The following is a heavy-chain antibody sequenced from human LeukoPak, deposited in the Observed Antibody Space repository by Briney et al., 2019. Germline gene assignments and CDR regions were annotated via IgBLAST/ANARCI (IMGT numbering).Heavy chain of an antibody. J-gene: IGHJ6*03. CDR3: ARDSSSYYMDV. CDR1: GYTFTSYA. CDR2: INPNSGGT. D-gene: IGHD6-13*01. Sequence: ASVKVSCKASGYTFTSYAMNWVRQAPGQGLEWMGWINPNSGGTNYAQKFQGRVTMTRDTSISTAYMELSRLRSDDTAVYYCARDSSSYYMDVWGKGTTVTVSS. V-gene: IGHV1-2*02.